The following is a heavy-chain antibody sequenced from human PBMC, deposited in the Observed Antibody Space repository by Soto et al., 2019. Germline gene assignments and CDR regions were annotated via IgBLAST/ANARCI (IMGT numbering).Heavy chain of an antibody. CDR2: INHSGST. D-gene: IGHD2-15*01. V-gene: IGHV4-34*01. CDR3: ARGRYSRYCSGGSRLNWFDP. Sequence: PSETLSLTCAVYGGSFSGYYWSWIRQPPGKGLEWIGEINHSGSTNYNPSLKSRVTISVDTSKNQFSLKLSSVTAADTAVYYCARGRYSRYCSGGSRLNWFDPWGQGTLVTVSS. CDR1: GGSFSGYY. J-gene: IGHJ5*02.